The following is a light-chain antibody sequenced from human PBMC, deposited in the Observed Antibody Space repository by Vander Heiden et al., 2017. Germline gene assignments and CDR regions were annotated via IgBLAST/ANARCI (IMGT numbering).Light chain of an antibody. CDR2: DAS. CDR1: QSITGW. V-gene: IGKV1-5*01. CDR3: QQYNSYSG. Sequence: IKMTQSPSTLSASVGDRVTITCRASQSITGWLAWYQQKPGKAPKLLIYDASSLASGVPSRFSGSGSGTEFTLTISSLQPDDFATYYCQQYNSYSGFGQGTKVEIK. J-gene: IGKJ1*01.